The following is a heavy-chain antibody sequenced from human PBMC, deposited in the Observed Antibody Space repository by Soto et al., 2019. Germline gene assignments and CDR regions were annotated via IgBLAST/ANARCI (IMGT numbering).Heavy chain of an antibody. CDR3: ARDLYSGSYDEENDY. V-gene: IGHV1-69*04. J-gene: IGHJ4*02. D-gene: IGHD1-26*01. CDR1: GGTFSSYT. CDR2: IIPILGIA. Sequence: SVTVSCKASGGTFSSYTIIWVRQAPGQGLEWMGRIIPILGIANYAQKFQGRVTITADKSTSTAYMELSSLRSEDTAVYYCARDLYSGSYDEENDYWGQGTLVTVS.